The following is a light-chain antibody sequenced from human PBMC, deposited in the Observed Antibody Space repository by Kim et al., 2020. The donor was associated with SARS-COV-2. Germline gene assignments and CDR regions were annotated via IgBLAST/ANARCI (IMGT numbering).Light chain of an antibody. CDR1: ENIGTW. CDR2: LAS. J-gene: IGKJ2*01. V-gene: IGKV1-5*03. Sequence: GDRVTITCRASENIGTWLAWYQQKPGRAPSLLIYLASTLESGVPSRFSGTGSGPEFSLSITSLQPDDFATYYCQHYSRFPYTFGQGTKL. CDR3: QHYSRFPYT.